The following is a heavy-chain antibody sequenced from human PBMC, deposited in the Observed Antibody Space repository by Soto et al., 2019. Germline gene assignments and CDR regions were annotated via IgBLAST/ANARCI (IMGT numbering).Heavy chain of an antibody. CDR2: IYYSGKT. Sequence: QVQLQESGPGLVKPSETLSLTCTVSGGSINSYYWNWIRQPPGKGLEWIGYIYYSGKTNYNPSLKSRVTISVDTSKNQFSLNLSSVTAADTALYYCAREGGANRAFAYWGQGTLVTVSS. D-gene: IGHD2-15*01. CDR1: GGSINSYY. J-gene: IGHJ4*02. CDR3: AREGGANRAFAY. V-gene: IGHV4-59*01.